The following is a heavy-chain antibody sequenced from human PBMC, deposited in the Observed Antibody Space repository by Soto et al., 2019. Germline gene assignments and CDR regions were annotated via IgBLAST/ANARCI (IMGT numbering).Heavy chain of an antibody. CDR1: GYTFTSYD. CDR3: ARLKPDFAVA. Sequence: QVQLVQSGAEVKKPGASVKVSCKASGYTFTSYDINWVRLATGQGREWMGWMNPNSGNTAYAQKFPGRVTMTRNTSISTAYMELSSLTSEFTAVFYCARLKPDFAVAWGQGTLVTVSS. CDR2: MNPNSGNT. D-gene: IGHD2-2*01. V-gene: IGHV1-8*01. J-gene: IGHJ5*02.